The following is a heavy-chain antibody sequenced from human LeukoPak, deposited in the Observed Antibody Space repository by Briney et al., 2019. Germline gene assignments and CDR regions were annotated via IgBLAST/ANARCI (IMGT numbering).Heavy chain of an antibody. J-gene: IGHJ6*03. V-gene: IGHV3-48*04. CDR1: GFTFSSYA. CDR2: ISSSGSTI. Sequence: GGSLRLFCAASGFTFSSYAMSWVRQAPGKGLEWVPYISSSGSTIYYADSVKGRFTISRDNAKNSLYLQMNSLRAEDTAVYYCAREMWELLPGNYYYYMDVWGKGTTVTVSS. CDR3: AREMWELLPGNYYYYMDV. D-gene: IGHD1-26*01.